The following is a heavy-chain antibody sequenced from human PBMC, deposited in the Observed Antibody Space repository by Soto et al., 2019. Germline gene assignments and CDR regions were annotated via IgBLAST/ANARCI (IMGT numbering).Heavy chain of an antibody. J-gene: IGHJ4*02. V-gene: IGHV3-23*01. CDR3: AKESMPEHYGDTLFDY. D-gene: IGHD4-17*01. Sequence: EVQLLESGGGLVQPEGSLRLSCEASGFSFSNYALSWVRQSPGKGLEWVSTFSAGGRAYYADSVKGRFTIAKDTSKNTLHLQASSLRAEDTAVYYCAKESMPEHYGDTLFDYWGQGTRVTVSS. CDR2: FSAGGRA. CDR1: GFSFSNYA.